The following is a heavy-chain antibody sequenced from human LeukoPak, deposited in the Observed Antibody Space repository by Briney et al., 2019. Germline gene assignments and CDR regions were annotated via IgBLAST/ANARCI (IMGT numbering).Heavy chain of an antibody. J-gene: IGHJ2*01. Sequence: PGGSLRLSCAASGFTFSSYEMNWVRQAPGKGLEWVSYIFSSGTTIYYADSVKGRFTVSRDNAKNSLYLQMNSLRAEDTAVYFCAKDRSGLNWYFDLWGRGTLVTVSS. V-gene: IGHV3-48*03. D-gene: IGHD6-19*01. CDR1: GFTFSSYE. CDR2: IFSSGTTI. CDR3: AKDRSGLNWYFDL.